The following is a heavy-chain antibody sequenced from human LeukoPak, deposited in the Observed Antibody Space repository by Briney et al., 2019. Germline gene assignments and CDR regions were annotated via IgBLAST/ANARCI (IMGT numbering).Heavy chain of an antibody. CDR3: ARERHDNISYSPDFDS. CDR1: GYTFTGYY. V-gene: IGHV1-2*02. CDR2: INPNRGGT. J-gene: IGHJ4*02. D-gene: IGHD3-22*01. Sequence: ASVKVSCKTSGYTFTGYYMHWVRQAPGQGLEGMGWINPNRGGTSYAQKFQGRVTLTRDTSISTAFMELRRLKSDDPAFYSCARERHDNISYSPDFDSWGQGTLVTVSS.